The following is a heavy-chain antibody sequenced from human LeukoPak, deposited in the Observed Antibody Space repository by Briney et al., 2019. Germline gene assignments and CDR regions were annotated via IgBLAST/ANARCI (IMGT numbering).Heavy chain of an antibody. V-gene: IGHV1-46*01. CDR3: ARVGYSSSSGFGDPYYYYYGMDV. J-gene: IGHJ6*02. D-gene: IGHD6-13*01. CDR1: GYTFTNYY. Sequence: GASVKVSCKASGYTFTNYYMHWVRQAPGQGLEWMGRINPSGGSANYAQKFQGRVTMTRDTSTSTVYMELSSLRSEDTAVYYCARVGYSSSSGFGDPYYYYYGMDVWGQGTTVTVSS. CDR2: INPSGGSA.